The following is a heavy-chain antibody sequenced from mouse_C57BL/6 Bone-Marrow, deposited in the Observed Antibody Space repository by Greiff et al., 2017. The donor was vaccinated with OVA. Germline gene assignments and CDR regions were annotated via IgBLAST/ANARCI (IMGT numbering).Heavy chain of an antibody. CDR3: ARWGTWFAY. V-gene: IGHV1-54*01. J-gene: IGHJ3*01. CDR2: INPGSGGT. Sequence: QVQLQQSGAELVRPGTSVKVSCKASGYAFTNYLIEWVKQRPGQGLEWIGLINPGSGGTNYNEKFKGKATLTADKSSSTAYMQLSSLTSEDSAVYFCARWGTWFAYWGQGTLVTVSA. CDR1: GYAFTNYL.